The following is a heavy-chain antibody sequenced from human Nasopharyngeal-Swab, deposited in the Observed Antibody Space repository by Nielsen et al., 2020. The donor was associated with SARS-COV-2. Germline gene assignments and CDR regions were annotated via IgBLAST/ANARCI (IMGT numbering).Heavy chain of an antibody. D-gene: IGHD6-13*01. CDR3: ARVKGIAAANYYYGMDV. V-gene: IGHV4-34*01. J-gene: IGHJ6*02. CDR1: GGSFNGYY. CDR2: INHSGST. Sequence: SETLSLTCAVYGGSFNGYYWSWIRQPPGKGLEWIGEINHSGSTNYNPSLKSRVTISVDTSKNQFSLKLSSVTAADTAVYYCARVKGIAAANYYYGMDVWGQGTTVTVSS.